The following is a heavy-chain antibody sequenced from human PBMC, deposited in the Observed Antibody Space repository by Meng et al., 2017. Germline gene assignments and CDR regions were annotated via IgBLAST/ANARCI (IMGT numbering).Heavy chain of an antibody. Sequence: ASVKVSCKASGYTFTRYAMYWVRQAPGQRLEWMGWINAGNGNTKYSQKFQGRVTITRDTSASTAYMELSSLRSEDTAVYYCARTTYYYDSSGPWVFDYWGQGTLVTVSS. V-gene: IGHV1-3*01. D-gene: IGHD3-22*01. CDR2: INAGNGNT. J-gene: IGHJ4*02. CDR3: ARTTYYYDSSGPWVFDY. CDR1: GYTFTRYA.